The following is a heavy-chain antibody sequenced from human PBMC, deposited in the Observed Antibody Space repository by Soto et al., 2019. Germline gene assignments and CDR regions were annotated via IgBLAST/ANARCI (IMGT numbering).Heavy chain of an antibody. CDR3: ARRSSGWYFDY. V-gene: IGHV3-23*01. CDR2: ISGSGGST. D-gene: IGHD6-19*01. Sequence: EVQLLESGGGLVQPGGSLRLSCAASGFTFSSYAMSWVRQAPGKGLEWVSAISGSGGSTYYADSVKGRFTFTRDNSKNTLYLQRNSLRAEDTAVYDCARRSSGWYFDYWGQGTLVTVSS. J-gene: IGHJ4*02. CDR1: GFTFSSYA.